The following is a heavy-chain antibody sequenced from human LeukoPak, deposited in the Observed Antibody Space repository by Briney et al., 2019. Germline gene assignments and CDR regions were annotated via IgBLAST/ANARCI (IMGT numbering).Heavy chain of an antibody. J-gene: IGHJ3*02. CDR2: IYYSGST. Sequence: SQTLSLTCTVSSGSISSGGYYWSWIRQHPGKGLEWIGYIYYSGSTYYNPSLKSRVTISVDTSKNQFSLKLSSVTAADTAAYYCARNVVVTAPRPGDAFDIWGQGTMVTVSS. CDR1: SGSISSGGYY. D-gene: IGHD2-21*02. V-gene: IGHV4-31*03. CDR3: ARNVVVTAPRPGDAFDI.